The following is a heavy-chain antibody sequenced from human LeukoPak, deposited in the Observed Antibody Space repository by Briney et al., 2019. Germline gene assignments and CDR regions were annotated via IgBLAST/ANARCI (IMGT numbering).Heavy chain of an antibody. J-gene: IGHJ5*02. D-gene: IGHD3-22*01. CDR1: GFTFSSYA. V-gene: IGHV3-64*01. CDR2: ISSNGGST. CDR3: ARESSGYHNWFDP. Sequence: HPGGSLRLSCAASGFTFSSYAMHWVRQAPGKGLEYVSAISSNGGSTYYANSVKGRFTISRDNSKNTLYLQMGSLRAEDMAVYYCARESSGYHNWFDPWGQGTLVTVSS.